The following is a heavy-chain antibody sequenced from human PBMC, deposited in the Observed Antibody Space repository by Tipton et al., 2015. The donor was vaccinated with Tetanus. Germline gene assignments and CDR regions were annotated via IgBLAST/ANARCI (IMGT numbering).Heavy chain of an antibody. CDR1: GYNFVNFG. CDR2: ISPYNGKT. D-gene: IGHD6-25*01. V-gene: IGHV1-18*01. J-gene: IGHJ6*02. CDR3: ARVQEQRIYYYGMDV. Sequence: QVQLVQSGAEVKEPGASVKVSCKASGYNFVNFGISWVRQAPGQGLEWMGGISPYNGKTKYAQRLQGRVTMTTDRSASTAYMDLRRLRSDDTAVYYCARVQEQRIYYYGMDVWGHGTPVSVSS.